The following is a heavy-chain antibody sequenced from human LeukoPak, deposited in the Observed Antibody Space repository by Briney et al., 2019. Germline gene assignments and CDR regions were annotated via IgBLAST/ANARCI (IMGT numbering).Heavy chain of an antibody. D-gene: IGHD1-1*01. CDR1: EFTVSSNY. CDR3: AKTGNPATGDY. V-gene: IGHV3-53*01. CDR2: IYSGGYT. J-gene: IGHJ4*02. Sequence: GGSLRLSCAASEFTVSSNYMSWFRQAPGKGLEWVSVIYSGGYTYYADSVKGRFTISRDNSKNTLYLQMNSLRAEDTAVYYCAKTGNPATGDYWGQGTLVTVSS.